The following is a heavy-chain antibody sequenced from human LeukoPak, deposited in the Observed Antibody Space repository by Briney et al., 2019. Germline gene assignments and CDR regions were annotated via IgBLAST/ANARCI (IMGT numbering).Heavy chain of an antibody. V-gene: IGHV3-23*01. J-gene: IGHJ4*02. CDR1: GFTFSRYG. CDR2: ITGRGVRT. CDR3: ANGAHPDSSQYYFDY. D-gene: IGHD2-2*01. Sequence: GGSLRLSCAASGFTFSRYGMSWVRQAPGKGLEWVSAITGRGVRTYNGDSVKGRFTISRDTSKNTVYLQMNSLRGDDTAVYYCANGAHPDSSQYYFDYWGQGALVTVSS.